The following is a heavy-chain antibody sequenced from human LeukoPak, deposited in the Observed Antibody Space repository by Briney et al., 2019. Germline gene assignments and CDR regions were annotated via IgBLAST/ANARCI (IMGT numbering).Heavy chain of an antibody. D-gene: IGHD4-17*01. V-gene: IGHV4-39*07. CDR2: INHSGST. CDR1: GGSISSSGYY. J-gene: IGHJ4*01. Sequence: PSETLSLTCTVSGGSISSSGYYWSWIRQPPGKGLEWIGEINHSGSTNYNPSLKSRVTISVDTSKNQFSLKLSSVTAADTAVYYGAGLQATVSIHAYFDFWGQEPLSPSPQ. CDR3: AGLQATVSIHAYFDF.